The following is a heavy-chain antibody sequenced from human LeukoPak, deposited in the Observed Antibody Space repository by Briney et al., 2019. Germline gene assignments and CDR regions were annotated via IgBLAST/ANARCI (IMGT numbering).Heavy chain of an antibody. Sequence: ASVKVSCKASGYTFTSYDINWVRQATGQGLEWMGWMNPNSGNTGYAQKFQGRVTMTRNTSISTAYMGLSSLRSEDTAVYYCARSMKRLTIFGVVTSNWFDPWGQGTLVTVSS. CDR2: MNPNSGNT. V-gene: IGHV1-8*01. CDR1: GYTFTSYD. D-gene: IGHD3-3*01. CDR3: ARSMKRLTIFGVVTSNWFDP. J-gene: IGHJ5*02.